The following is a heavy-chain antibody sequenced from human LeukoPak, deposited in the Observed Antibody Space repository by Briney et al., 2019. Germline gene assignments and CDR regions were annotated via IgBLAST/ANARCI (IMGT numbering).Heavy chain of an antibody. CDR2: IYTSGST. V-gene: IGHV4-61*02. Sequence: SETLSLTCTVSGGSISSGSYYWSWIRQPAGKGLEWIGRIYTSGSTNYNPSLKSRVTISVDTSKNQFSLKLSSVTAADTAVYYCARVGRYYYGSGSYYKDYWGQGTLVTVSS. D-gene: IGHD3-10*01. J-gene: IGHJ4*02. CDR1: GGSISSGSYY. CDR3: ARVGRYYYGSGSYYKDY.